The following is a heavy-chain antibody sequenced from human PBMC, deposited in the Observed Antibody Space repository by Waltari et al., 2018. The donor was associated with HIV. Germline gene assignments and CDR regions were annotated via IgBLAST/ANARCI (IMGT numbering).Heavy chain of an antibody. D-gene: IGHD6-19*01. CDR1: GFTFSSYA. CDR2: ISGSGGST. J-gene: IGHJ4*02. Sequence: EVQLLESGGGLVQPGGSLRLSCAASGFTFSSYAMSWVRQAPGKGLEWVSAISGSGGSTYYADSVKGRFTISRDNSKNTLYLQMNSLRAEDTAVYYCAKVSQWLVLRFGSYFDYWGQGTLVTVSS. CDR3: AKVSQWLVLRFGSYFDY. V-gene: IGHV3-23*01.